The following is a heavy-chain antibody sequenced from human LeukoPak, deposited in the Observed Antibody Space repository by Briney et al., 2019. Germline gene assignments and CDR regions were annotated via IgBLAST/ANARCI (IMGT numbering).Heavy chain of an antibody. Sequence: SVKVSCKASGLTFTSSAMQWVRQARGQRLEWIGWIVVGSGNTNYAQKFQERVTITRDMSTSTAYMELSSLRSEDTAVYYCAAERYVGASDYYYGMDVWGQGTTVTVSS. CDR2: IVVGSGNT. CDR1: GLTFTSSA. J-gene: IGHJ6*02. CDR3: AAERYVGASDYYYGMDV. V-gene: IGHV1-58*02. D-gene: IGHD1-26*01.